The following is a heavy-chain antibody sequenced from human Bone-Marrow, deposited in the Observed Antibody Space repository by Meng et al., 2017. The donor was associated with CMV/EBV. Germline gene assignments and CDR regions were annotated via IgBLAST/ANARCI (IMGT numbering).Heavy chain of an antibody. J-gene: IGHJ4*02. V-gene: IGHV3-48*03. D-gene: IGHD1-26*01. Sequence: GGSLRLSCTASGFTFSSYEMNWVRRAPGKGLEWLSYINTSGSTIYYGESVKGRFTISRDNAKNSLYLQMNSLRVEDTAVYYCASGSYFDYWGQGTLVTVSS. CDR1: GFTFSSYE. CDR2: INTSGSTI. CDR3: ASGSYFDY.